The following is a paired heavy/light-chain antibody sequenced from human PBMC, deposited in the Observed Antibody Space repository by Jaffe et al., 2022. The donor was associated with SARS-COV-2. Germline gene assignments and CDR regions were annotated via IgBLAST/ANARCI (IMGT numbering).Light chain of an antibody. CDR3: MIWHSSAVI. J-gene: IGLJ2*01. V-gene: IGLV5-45*02. CDR1: SGINVGTYK. Sequence: QAVLTQPSSLSASPGASASLTCTLRSGINVGTYKIYWYQQKPGSPPQYLLRYKSDSDKQQGSGVPSRFSGSKDASANAGILLISGLQSEDEADYYCMIWHSSAVIFGGGTKLTVL. CDR2: YKSDSDK.
Heavy chain of an antibody. CDR1: GFTFDDSA. CDR3: AKDFSPLFYNWNDGEGFDY. V-gene: IGHV3-43*02. Sequence: EVQLVESGGGVVHPGGSLRLSCAASGFTFDDSAMHWVRQSPGKGLEWVSLISGDGETTYYADFVRGRFIISRDNSKNSLYLQMNSLTTEDTALYYCAKDFSPLFYNWNDGEGFDYWGQGTLVTVSS. D-gene: IGHD1-20*01. CDR2: ISGDGETT. J-gene: IGHJ4*02.